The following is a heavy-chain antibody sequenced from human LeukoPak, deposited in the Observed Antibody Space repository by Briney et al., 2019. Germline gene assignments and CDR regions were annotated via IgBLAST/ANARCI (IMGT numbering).Heavy chain of an antibody. CDR2: ISAYNGNT. CDR1: GYTFTSYG. Sequence: VASVKVSCKASGYTFTSYGISWVRQAPGQGLEWMGWISAYNGNTNYAQKLQGRVTMTTDTSTSTAYMELRSLRSDDTAVYYCARDALIYGSGSPNFDYWGQGTLVTVSS. J-gene: IGHJ4*02. D-gene: IGHD3-10*01. V-gene: IGHV1-18*01. CDR3: ARDALIYGSGSPNFDY.